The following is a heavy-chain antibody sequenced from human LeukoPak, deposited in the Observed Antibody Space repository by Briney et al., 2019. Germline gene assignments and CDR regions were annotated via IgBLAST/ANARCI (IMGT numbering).Heavy chain of an antibody. CDR3: AKDYEGYDFWSGYPFDP. CDR2: ISGSGGST. V-gene: IGHV3-23*01. D-gene: IGHD3-3*01. CDR1: GFTFSSYA. Sequence: GGSLRLSCAASGFTFSSYAMSWVRQAPGKGLEWVSAISGSGGSTYYADSVKGRFTISRDNSKNTLYLQMNSLRAEDTAVYYCAKDYEGYDFWSGYPFDPWGQGTLVTVSS. J-gene: IGHJ5*02.